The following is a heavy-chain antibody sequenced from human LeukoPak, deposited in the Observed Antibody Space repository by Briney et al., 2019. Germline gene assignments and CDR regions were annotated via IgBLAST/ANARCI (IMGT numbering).Heavy chain of an antibody. V-gene: IGHV4-34*01. CDR2: INHSGST. Sequence: PSETLSLTCAVYGGSFSGYYWSWIRQPPGKGLEWTGEINHSGSTNYNPSLKSRVTISVDTSKNQFSLKLSSVTAADTAVYYCARETAAASNWGQGTLVTVSS. CDR1: GGSFSGYY. J-gene: IGHJ4*02. CDR3: ARETAAASN. D-gene: IGHD6-13*01.